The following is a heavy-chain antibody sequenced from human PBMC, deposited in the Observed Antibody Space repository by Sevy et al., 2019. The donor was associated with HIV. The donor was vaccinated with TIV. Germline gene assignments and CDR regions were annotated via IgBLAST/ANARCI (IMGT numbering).Heavy chain of an antibody. Sequence: GESLRLSCAASGFNVNDNYMTWVRQAPGKGLEWVSIIHADGSSYYADSVKGRFTMSRDDSKNIVNLQTNSLRADDTAVYYCARDRRFCGNECYLYYYYGMDVWGQGTAVTVSS. D-gene: IGHD3-16*02. V-gene: IGHV3-53*01. J-gene: IGHJ6*02. CDR2: IHADGSS. CDR3: ARDRRFCGNECYLYYYYGMDV. CDR1: GFNVNDNY.